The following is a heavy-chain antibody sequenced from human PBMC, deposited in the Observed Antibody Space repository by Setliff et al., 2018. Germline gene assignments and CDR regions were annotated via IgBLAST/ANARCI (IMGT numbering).Heavy chain of an antibody. CDR1: GYAFITFG. J-gene: IGHJ4*02. V-gene: IGHV1-18*01. D-gene: IGHD5-12*01. Sequence: ASVKVSCKTSGYAFITFGMSWVRQAPGQGLEWMGWMSPVYGIANYARKFQGRVTLTVDTSTTTAYLELASLRDDDTAVYYCVRGPGPSVVVAIPFDHWGQGSLVT. CDR2: MSPVYGIA. CDR3: VRGPGPSVVVAIPFDH.